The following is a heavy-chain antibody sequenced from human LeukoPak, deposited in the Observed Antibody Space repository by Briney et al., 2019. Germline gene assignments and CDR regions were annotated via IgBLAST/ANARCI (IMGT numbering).Heavy chain of an antibody. CDR2: IYGSDDKT. V-gene: IGHV3-23*01. CDR1: GFTFSNYA. D-gene: IGHD2-15*01. J-gene: IGHJ5*02. CDR3: AKTQGYYDA. Sequence: PGGSLRLSCVASGFTFSNYAMSWVRQAPGKGLELVSGIYGSDDKTVYGDAVKGRFTVSRDNSKNTLYLQMNSLRADDTAVYYCAKTQGYYDAWGQGALVTVSS.